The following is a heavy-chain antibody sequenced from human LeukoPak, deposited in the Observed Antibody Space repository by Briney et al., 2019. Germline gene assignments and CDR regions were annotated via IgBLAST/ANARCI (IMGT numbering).Heavy chain of an antibody. V-gene: IGHV3-30*02. CDR1: GVTFSAYG. CDR3: ARDKKGIAARDY. Sequence: GGSLRLSCAASGVTFSAYGMHWVRQAPGKGLEWVAYIRHDTIKKEYTDSVKGRFTISRDNSKNTLYLQMNSLRAEDTAVYYCARDKKGIAARDYWGQGVLVTVSS. CDR2: IRHDTIKK. D-gene: IGHD6-6*01. J-gene: IGHJ4*02.